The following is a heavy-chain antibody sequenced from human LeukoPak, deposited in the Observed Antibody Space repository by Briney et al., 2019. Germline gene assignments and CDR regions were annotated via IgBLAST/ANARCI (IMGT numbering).Heavy chain of an antibody. J-gene: IGHJ4*02. CDR2: ISYDGSNK. CDR1: GFTFANYA. D-gene: IGHD2-15*01. V-gene: IGHV3-30*04. Sequence: GGSLRLSCAASGFTFANYAMSWVRQAPGKGLEWVAVISYDGSNKYYADSVKGRFTISRDNSKNTLYLQMNSLRAEDTAVYYCARDRGYCSGGSCYRFDYWGQGTLVTVSS. CDR3: ARDRGYCSGGSCYRFDY.